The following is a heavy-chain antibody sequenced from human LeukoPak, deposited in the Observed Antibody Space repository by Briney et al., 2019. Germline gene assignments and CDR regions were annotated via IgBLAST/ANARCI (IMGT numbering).Heavy chain of an antibody. CDR2: ISHSGST. CDR3: AAQYSGYVRLDY. J-gene: IGHJ4*02. D-gene: IGHD5-12*01. V-gene: IGHV4-34*01. Sequence: SETLSLTCAVYGGSFSGYYWSWIRQPPGKGLEWIGEISHSGSTNYNPSLKSRVTISVDTSKNQLSLKLSSVTAADTAVYYCAAQYSGYVRLDYWGQGTLVTVSS. CDR1: GGSFSGYY.